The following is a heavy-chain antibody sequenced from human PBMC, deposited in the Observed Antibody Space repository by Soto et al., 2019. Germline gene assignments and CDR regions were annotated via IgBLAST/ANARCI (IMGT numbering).Heavy chain of an antibody. Sequence: EVQLVESGGGLVQPGGSLRLSCAASGFTFSAHYMDWVRQAPGKGLEWVGRIKNKANSYTTEYAASVEGRITISREDSQNSLYLQMNRLKTEDTAVYYCARVSLVGPSGGRYFDYWGQGSQVAVSS. D-gene: IGHD1-26*01. CDR2: IKNKANSYTT. J-gene: IGHJ4*02. CDR1: GFTFSAHY. CDR3: ARVSLVGPSGGRYFDY. V-gene: IGHV3-72*01.